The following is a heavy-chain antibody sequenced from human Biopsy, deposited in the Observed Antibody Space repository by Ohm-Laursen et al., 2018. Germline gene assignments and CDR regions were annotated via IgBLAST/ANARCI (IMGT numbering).Heavy chain of an antibody. CDR1: DGSFSGYY. CDR2: INPSGGT. D-gene: IGHD1-26*01. J-gene: IGHJ2*01. V-gene: IGHV4-34*01. CDR3: ARHAPSYSGSYWRYFDL. Sequence: GTLSLTCAVYDGSFSGYYWSWLRQSPGMGLEWIGEINPSGGTNYNPSLKSRVTISVDTSMNHLSLRLTPVTAADTAVYYCARHAPSYSGSYWRYFDLWGRGTLVTVSS.